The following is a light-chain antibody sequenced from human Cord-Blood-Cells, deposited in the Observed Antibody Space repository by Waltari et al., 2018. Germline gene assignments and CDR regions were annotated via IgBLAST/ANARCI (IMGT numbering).Light chain of an antibody. J-gene: IGLJ2*01. CDR1: SSNVGGYNY. CDR3: SSYTSSSTYVV. V-gene: IGLV2-14*01. CDR2: DVS. Sequence: QSALTQPASVSGSPGQSITISCTGTSSNVGGYNYVSWYQQHPGTAPKLMSYDVSNRPSGVSNRFSGSKSGNTASLTISGLQAEDEADYYCSSYTSSSTYVVFGGGTKLTVL.